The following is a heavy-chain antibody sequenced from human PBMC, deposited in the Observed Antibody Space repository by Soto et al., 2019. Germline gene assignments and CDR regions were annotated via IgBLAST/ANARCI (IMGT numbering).Heavy chain of an antibody. CDR3: AKRFAYSSGLDGFDI. Sequence: PGGSLRLSCAASGFIFSSYAMTWVRQGPGKGLEWVSGISGNGGTTYYADSVKGRFIISRDNSKNTLFLQMNSLRAEDSAIYYCAKRFAYSSGLDGFDIWGQGTMFTVSS. V-gene: IGHV3-23*01. D-gene: IGHD6-19*01. J-gene: IGHJ3*02. CDR1: GFIFSSYA. CDR2: ISGNGGTT.